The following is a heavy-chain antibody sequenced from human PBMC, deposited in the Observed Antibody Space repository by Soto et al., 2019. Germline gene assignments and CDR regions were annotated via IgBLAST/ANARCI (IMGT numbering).Heavy chain of an antibody. V-gene: IGHV3-21*01. J-gene: IGHJ6*02. CDR3: ARVLRYRSAAGTYYYGMDV. D-gene: IGHD6-13*01. CDR1: GFTFSSYS. Sequence: GGSLRLSCAASGFTFSSYSMNWVRQAPGKGLEWVSSISSSSSYIYYADSVKGRFTISRDNAKNSLYLQMNSLRAEDTAVYYCARVLRYRSAAGTYYYGMDVWGQGTTVTVSS. CDR2: ISSSSSYI.